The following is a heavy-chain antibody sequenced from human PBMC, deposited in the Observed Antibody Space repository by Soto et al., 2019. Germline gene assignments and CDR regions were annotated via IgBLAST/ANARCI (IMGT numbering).Heavy chain of an antibody. J-gene: IGHJ4*02. V-gene: IGHV4-61*08. D-gene: IGHD6-6*01. CDR1: GGSISSGGYY. CDR2: IYYSGST. Sequence: PSETLSLTCAVSGGSISSGGYYWSWIRQPPGKGLEWIGYIYYSGSTNYNPSLKSRVTISVDTSKNQFSLKLSSVTAADTAVYYCAREGIAARPSVEALDYWGQGTLVTVSS. CDR3: AREGIAARPSVEALDY.